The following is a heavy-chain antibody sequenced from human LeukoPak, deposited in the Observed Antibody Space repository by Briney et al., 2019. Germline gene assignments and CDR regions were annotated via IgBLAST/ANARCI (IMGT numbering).Heavy chain of an antibody. D-gene: IGHD2/OR15-2a*01. CDR1: GGSISSYY. V-gene: IGHV4-59*08. Sequence: PSESLSLTCTVSGGSISSYYWSWIRQPPGKGLEWIAYISDIGSINYNPSLKSRVTISLDTSKNQFSLKLSSVTAADTAVYYCAGHHPRNTVDFWGQGTLVTVSS. J-gene: IGHJ4*02. CDR3: AGHHPRNTVDF. CDR2: ISDIGSI.